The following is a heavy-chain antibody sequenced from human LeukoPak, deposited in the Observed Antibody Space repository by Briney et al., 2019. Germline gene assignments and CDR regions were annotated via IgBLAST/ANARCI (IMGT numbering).Heavy chain of an antibody. Sequence: GASVKVSCKASGGTFSSYAISWVRQAPGQGLEWMGGIIPIFGTANYAQKFQGRVTITADKSTSTAYMELSSLRSEDTAVYYCARDVVVPAAIPFDYWGQGTLVTVSS. CDR3: ARDVVVPAAIPFDY. V-gene: IGHV1-69*06. J-gene: IGHJ4*02. CDR2: IIPIFGTA. CDR1: GGTFSSYA. D-gene: IGHD2-2*01.